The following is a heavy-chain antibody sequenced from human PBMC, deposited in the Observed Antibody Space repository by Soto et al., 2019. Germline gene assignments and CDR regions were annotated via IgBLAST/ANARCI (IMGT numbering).Heavy chain of an antibody. Sequence: QVQLVESGGGVVQPGRSLRLSCAASGFTFSSYGLHWVRQAPGKGLEWVAVVWYDGSNTYYAESVKGRFTISRDNSKNTLYLQMNSLRAEDTAVYYCAREVSFTVTTLGYWGQGTLVTVSS. CDR2: VWYDGSNT. D-gene: IGHD4-17*01. CDR3: AREVSFTVTTLGY. CDR1: GFTFSSYG. V-gene: IGHV3-33*01. J-gene: IGHJ4*02.